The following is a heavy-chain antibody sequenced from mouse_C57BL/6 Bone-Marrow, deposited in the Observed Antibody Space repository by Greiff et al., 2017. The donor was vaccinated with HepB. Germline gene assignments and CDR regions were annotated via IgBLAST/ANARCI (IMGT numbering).Heavy chain of an antibody. CDR2: IYPGDGDT. Sequence: VQLQQSGPELVKPGASVKISCKASGYAFSSSWMNWVKQRPGKGLEWIGRIYPGDGDTNYNGKFKGKATLTADKSSSTAYMQLSSLTSEDSAVYFCARIYYGSSDFDYWGQGTTLTVSS. D-gene: IGHD1-1*01. CDR1: GYAFSSSW. V-gene: IGHV1-82*01. CDR3: ARIYYGSSDFDY. J-gene: IGHJ2*01.